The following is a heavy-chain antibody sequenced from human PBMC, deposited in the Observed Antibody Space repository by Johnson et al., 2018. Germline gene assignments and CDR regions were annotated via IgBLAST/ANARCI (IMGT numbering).Heavy chain of an antibody. Sequence: QVQLQESGPGLVKPSETLSLTCTVSGGSISGYYWNWIRQPPGKGLEWIGDINHRGSTNYKPSLKSRVIISADTSRNQLSLMLNSVTAADTAVYYCARGQNIVGRPIDYWGQGTLVTVSS. D-gene: IGHD6-6*01. CDR1: GGSISGYY. CDR3: ARGQNIVGRPIDY. V-gene: IGHV4-34*01. CDR2: INHRGST. J-gene: IGHJ4*02.